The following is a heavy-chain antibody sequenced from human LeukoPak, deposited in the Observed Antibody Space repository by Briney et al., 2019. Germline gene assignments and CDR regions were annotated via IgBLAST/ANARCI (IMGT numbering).Heavy chain of an antibody. V-gene: IGHV3-21*01. D-gene: IGHD3-3*01. Sequence: PGGSLRLPCAASGFTFSRYSMNWVRQAPGKGLEWVTSISSSSSYIYYADSVKGRFTISRDNARNSLYLQMNSLRAEDTAVYYCARGYYDFWSGYSFGALDIWGQGTMVTVSS. CDR1: GFTFSRYS. CDR3: ARGYYDFWSGYSFGALDI. CDR2: ISSSSSYI. J-gene: IGHJ3*02.